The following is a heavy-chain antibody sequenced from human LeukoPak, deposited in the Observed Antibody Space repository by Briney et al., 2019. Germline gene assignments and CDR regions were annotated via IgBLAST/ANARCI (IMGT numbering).Heavy chain of an antibody. D-gene: IGHD1-26*01. V-gene: IGHV3-21*04. CDR1: GFTFSSYS. Sequence: GGSLRLSCAASGFTFSSYSMSWVRQAPGKGLEWVSSISYTGTYIYYADSVKGRFTISRDNAQNSLYLQMNSLRAEDTAIYYCVRDRGTYRPIDYWGQGTLVTVSS. CDR3: VRDRGTYRPIDY. J-gene: IGHJ4*02. CDR2: ISYTGTYI.